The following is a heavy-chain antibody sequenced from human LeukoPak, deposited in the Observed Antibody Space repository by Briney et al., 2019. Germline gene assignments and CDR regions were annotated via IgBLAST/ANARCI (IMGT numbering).Heavy chain of an antibody. CDR2: ISAGGNNT. D-gene: IGHD2-2*01. J-gene: IGHJ4*02. CDR3: GKRSTSLRGRGNY. CDR1: GFTFSNYD. V-gene: IGHV3-23*01. Sequence: PGGSLRLSCAASGFTFSNYDMGWVRQAPGKGLEWVSVISAGGNNTLYADSVRGRFTISRDNSRNAVDLQMNGLRAEDTAVYYCGKRSTSLRGRGNYWGQGALVTVSS.